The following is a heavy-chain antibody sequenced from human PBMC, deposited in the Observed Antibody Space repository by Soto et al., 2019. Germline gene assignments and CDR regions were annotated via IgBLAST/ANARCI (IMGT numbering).Heavy chain of an antibody. Sequence: ASVKVSCKASGGTFSIYTISWVRQAPVEGLEWMGRIIPILGIANYAQKFQGRVTITADKSTSTAYMELSSLRSEDTAVYYCARGEASIVVVPAATNWFAPWGQGTLVPVSS. D-gene: IGHD2-2*01. CDR2: IIPILGIA. J-gene: IGHJ5*02. CDR3: ARGEASIVVVPAATNWFAP. CDR1: GGTFSIYT. V-gene: IGHV1-69*02.